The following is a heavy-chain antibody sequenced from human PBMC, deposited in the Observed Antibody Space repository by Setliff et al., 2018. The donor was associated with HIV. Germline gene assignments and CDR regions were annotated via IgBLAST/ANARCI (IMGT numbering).Heavy chain of an antibody. CDR2: IYHHGTT. J-gene: IGHJ6*02. CDR1: GGSISSHY. Sequence: SETLSLTCTVSGGSISSHYWTWIRQPPGKGLEFIGNIYHHGTTYYYPSLKGRVTISLDTSNNQFSLNLNSVTAADTAVYYCARGGPTVAFGLDVWGQGTTVTVSS. V-gene: IGHV4-59*08. CDR3: ARGGPTVAFGLDV. D-gene: IGHD4-17*01.